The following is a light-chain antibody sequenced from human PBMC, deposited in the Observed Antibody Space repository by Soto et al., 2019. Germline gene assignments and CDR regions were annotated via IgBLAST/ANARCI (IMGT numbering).Light chain of an antibody. J-gene: IGKJ1*01. CDR1: QSVSSN. CDR3: QQYNSWPPVT. V-gene: IGKV3-15*01. Sequence: EIVMTQSPATLSVSPGERATLSCRASQSVSSNLAWYQQKPGQAPRLLIYGASTRATGIPARFSGSGSGTEFTLTISSLQSEDFAVHYCQQYNSWPPVTFGQGTKVEI. CDR2: GAS.